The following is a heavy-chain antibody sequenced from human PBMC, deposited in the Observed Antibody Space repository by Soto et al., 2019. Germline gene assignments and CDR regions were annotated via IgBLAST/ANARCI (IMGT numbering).Heavy chain of an antibody. Sequence: PSETLSLTCSVSGDSISNLDYFWAWIRQPPGQALEYIGYIYKSATTYYNPSCESRVAISVDPSKSQFSLNVTSVTAADTAVYFCARGRYCLTGRCFPNWFDSWGQGALVTVSS. CDR3: ARGRYCLTGRCFPNWFDS. CDR2: IYKSATT. D-gene: IGHD7-27*01. V-gene: IGHV4-30-4*01. J-gene: IGHJ5*01. CDR1: GDSISNLDYF.